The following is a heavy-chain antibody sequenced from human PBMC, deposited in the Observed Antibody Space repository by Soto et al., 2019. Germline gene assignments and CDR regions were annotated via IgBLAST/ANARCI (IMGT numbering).Heavy chain of an antibody. CDR3: ARGLGGARTYFDY. Sequence: GASVKVSCKASGGTFSSYTISWVRQAPGQGLEWMGRIIPILGIANYAQKFRGRVTITADKSTSTAYMELSSLRSEDTAVYYCARGLGGARTYFDYWGQGTLVTVSS. D-gene: IGHD3-10*01. V-gene: IGHV1-69*02. J-gene: IGHJ4*02. CDR2: IIPILGIA. CDR1: GGTFSSYT.